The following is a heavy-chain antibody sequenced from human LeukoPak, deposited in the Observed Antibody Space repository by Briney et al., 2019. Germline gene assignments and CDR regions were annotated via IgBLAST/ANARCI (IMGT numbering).Heavy chain of an antibody. J-gene: IGHJ4*02. CDR3: AKTLTVMVGFSPDY. CDR1: GFTFSNYG. Sequence: GGSLRLSCAASGFTFSNYGMHWVRQAQGKGLEWVALIWYDGSNKYYADSVKGRFTISRDNSKNTLYLKMNSLRDEDTAVYYCAKTLTVMVGFSPDYWGQGTLVTVSS. V-gene: IGHV3-33*06. D-gene: IGHD5-18*01. CDR2: IWYDGSNK.